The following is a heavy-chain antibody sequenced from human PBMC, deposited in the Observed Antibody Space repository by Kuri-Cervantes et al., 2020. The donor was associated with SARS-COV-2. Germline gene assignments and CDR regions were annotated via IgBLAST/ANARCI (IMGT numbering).Heavy chain of an antibody. CDR1: GYSFSTYD. CDR2: MNPNSGNT. J-gene: IGHJ6*04. D-gene: IGHD3-10*01. Sequence: ASVKVSCKASGYSFSTYDINWVRQATGQGLEWMGWMNPNSGNTGYAQKFQGRVTITRNTSISTAYMELSSLRSEDTGVYYCARGSPMVRGVMPPDVWGKGTPVTVSS. CDR3: ARGSPMVRGVMPPDV. V-gene: IGHV1-8*03.